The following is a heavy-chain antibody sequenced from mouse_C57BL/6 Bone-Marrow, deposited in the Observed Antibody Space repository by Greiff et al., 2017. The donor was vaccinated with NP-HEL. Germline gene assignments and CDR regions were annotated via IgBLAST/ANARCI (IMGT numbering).Heavy chain of an antibody. CDR2: IHPNSGST. V-gene: IGHV1-64*01. J-gene: IGHJ4*01. CDR1: GYTFTSYW. CDR3: ARASLLPYAMDY. Sequence: VKLQQPGAELVKPGASVKLSCKASGYTFTSYWMHWVKQRPGQGLEWIGMIHPNSGSTNYNEKFKSKATLTVDKSSSTAYMQLSSLTSEDSAVYYCARASLLPYAMDYWGQGTSVTVSS. D-gene: IGHD1-2*01.